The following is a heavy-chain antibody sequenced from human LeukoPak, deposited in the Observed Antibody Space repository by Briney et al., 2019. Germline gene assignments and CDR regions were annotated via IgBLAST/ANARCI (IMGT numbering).Heavy chain of an antibody. V-gene: IGHV4-34*09. J-gene: IGHJ3*02. CDR2: INHSGST. Sequence: PSETLSLTCAVYGGSFSGYYWSWIRQPPGKGLEWIGEINHSGSTYYNPSLKSRVTISVDTSKNQFSLKLSSVTAADTAVYYCARDRGYYDSSGYPYDAFDIWGQGTMVTVSS. CDR3: ARDRGYYDSSGYPYDAFDI. CDR1: GGSFSGYY. D-gene: IGHD3-22*01.